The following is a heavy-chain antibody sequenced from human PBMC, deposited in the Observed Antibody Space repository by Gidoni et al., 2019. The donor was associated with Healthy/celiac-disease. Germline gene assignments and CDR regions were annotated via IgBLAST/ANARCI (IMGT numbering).Heavy chain of an antibody. CDR2: INHSGST. CDR1: GGSFSGYY. D-gene: IGHD4-4*01. CDR3: ARVALTTENDY. V-gene: IGHV4-34*01. J-gene: IGHJ4*02. Sequence: QVHLQQWGAGLLKPSETLSLSCAVYGGSFSGYYWSWIRQPPGKGLEWIGEINHSGSTNYNPSLKRRVTISVDTSKNQFSLKLSSVTAADTAVYYCARVALTTENDYWGQGTLVTVSS.